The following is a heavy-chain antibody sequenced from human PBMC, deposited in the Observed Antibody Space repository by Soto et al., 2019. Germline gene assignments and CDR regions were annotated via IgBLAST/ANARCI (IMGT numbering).Heavy chain of an antibody. J-gene: IGHJ6*02. CDR2: ISYDGSNK. D-gene: IGHD3-3*01. Sequence: GGSLRLSCAASGFTFSSYGMHWVRQAPGKGLEWVAVISYDGSNKYYADSVKGRFTISRDNSKNTLYLQMNSLRAEDTAVYYCAKDISTIFGVVIIPYYYYGMDVWGQGTTVTVSS. CDR1: GFTFSSYG. V-gene: IGHV3-30*18. CDR3: AKDISTIFGVVIIPYYYYGMDV.